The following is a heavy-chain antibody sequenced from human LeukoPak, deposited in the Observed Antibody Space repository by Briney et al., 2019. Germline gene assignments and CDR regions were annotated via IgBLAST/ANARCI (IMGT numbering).Heavy chain of an antibody. D-gene: IGHD6-6*01. Sequence: SVKVSCKASGGTFSSYAISWVRPAPGQGLEWMGGIIPIFGTANYAQKFQGRVTITADESTSTAYMELSSLRSEDTAVYYCARGSSSGHRLFDYWGQGTLVTVSS. CDR2: IIPIFGTA. CDR1: GGTFSSYA. V-gene: IGHV1-69*01. CDR3: ARGSSSGHRLFDY. J-gene: IGHJ4*02.